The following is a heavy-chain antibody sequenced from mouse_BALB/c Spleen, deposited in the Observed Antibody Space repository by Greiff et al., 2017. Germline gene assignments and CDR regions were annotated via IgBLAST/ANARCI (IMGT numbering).Heavy chain of an antibody. J-gene: IGHJ3*01. Sequence: VQLQQSAADLARPGASVKMSCKASGYTFTSYTMHWVKQRPGQGLEWIGYINPSSGYTEYNQKFKDKTTLTADKSSSTAYMQLSSLTSEDSAVYYCARDWDYEAWFAYWGQGTLVTVSA. CDR3: ARDWDYEAWFAY. CDR2: INPSSGYT. CDR1: GYTFTSYT. V-gene: IGHV1-4*02. D-gene: IGHD2-4*01.